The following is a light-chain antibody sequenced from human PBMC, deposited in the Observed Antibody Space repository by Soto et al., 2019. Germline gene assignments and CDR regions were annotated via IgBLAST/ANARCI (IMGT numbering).Light chain of an antibody. V-gene: IGKV1-39*01. CDR1: QSIRRS. CDR2: AAS. J-gene: IGKJ4*01. CDR3: QQRRNWLT. Sequence: DIQMTQSPSSLSASVADRVTITCRASQSIRRSLNWYQQKPGKAPNLLIYAASSFQSGVPARFSGSGSGTDFTLTISSLEPEDFAVYYCQQRRNWLTFGGGTKVDIK.